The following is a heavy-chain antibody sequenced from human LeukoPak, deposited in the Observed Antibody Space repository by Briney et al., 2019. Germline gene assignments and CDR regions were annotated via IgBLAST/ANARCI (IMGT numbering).Heavy chain of an antibody. Sequence: SVKVSCKASGGTFSSYAISWVRQAPGQGLEWMGRIIPIFGTANYAQKFQGRVTITTDESTSTAYMELSSLRSDDTAVYYCARGYYDSSGYYSPDYWGQGTLVTVSS. D-gene: IGHD3-22*01. V-gene: IGHV1-69*05. CDR3: ARGYYDSSGYYSPDY. CDR2: IIPIFGTA. CDR1: GGTFSSYA. J-gene: IGHJ4*02.